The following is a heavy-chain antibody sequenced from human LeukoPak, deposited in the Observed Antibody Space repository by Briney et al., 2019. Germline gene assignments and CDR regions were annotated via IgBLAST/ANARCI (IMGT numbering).Heavy chain of an antibody. CDR1: GYTFTGYY. D-gene: IGHD2-2*01. Sequence: ASVKVSCKASGYTFTGYYMHWVRQAPGQGLEWMGWINPNSGGTNYAQKFQGRVTMTRDTSISTAYMELSRLRSDDTAVYYCARAFYCSSTSCYANMVDYRGQGTLVTVSS. J-gene: IGHJ4*02. V-gene: IGHV1-2*02. CDR3: ARAFYCSSTSCYANMVDY. CDR2: INPNSGGT.